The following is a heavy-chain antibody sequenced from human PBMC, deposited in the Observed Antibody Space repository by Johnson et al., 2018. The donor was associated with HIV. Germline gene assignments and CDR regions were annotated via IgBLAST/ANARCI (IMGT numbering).Heavy chain of an antibody. CDR1: EFAFRSYD. CDR3: ASLTFDI. V-gene: IGHV3-30*02. Sequence: VQVVESGGGVVQPGGSLRLSCAASEFAFRSYDMHWVRQAPGKGLEWVAFIRYDGSNKYHIDSVKGRFTISRDNSKNTLYLQMNSLRAEDTAVYYCASLTFDIWGQGTMVTVSS. J-gene: IGHJ3*02. CDR2: IRYDGSNK.